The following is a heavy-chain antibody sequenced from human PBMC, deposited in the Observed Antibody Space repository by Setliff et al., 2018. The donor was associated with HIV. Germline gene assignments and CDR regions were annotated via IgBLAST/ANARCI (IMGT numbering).Heavy chain of an antibody. CDR2: IYYSGST. J-gene: IGHJ6*03. V-gene: IGHV4-59*08. CDR3: TRSSRYCTSTSCPYYSYYYMDV. D-gene: IGHD2-2*01. CDR1: GGSISSYY. Sequence: PSETLSLTCTVSGGSISSYYWSWVRQPPGKGLEWIGYIYYSGSTNYNPSLKSRVTISVDTSKNQSSLKLSSVTAADTAVYYCTRSSRYCTSTSCPYYSYYYMDVWGKGTTVTVSS.